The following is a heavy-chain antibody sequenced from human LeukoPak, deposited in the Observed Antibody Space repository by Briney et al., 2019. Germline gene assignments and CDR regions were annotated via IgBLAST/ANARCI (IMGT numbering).Heavy chain of an antibody. CDR3: ARDGGSYDFWSGYSNRHFQN. CDR2: IKQDGSEK. V-gene: IGHV3-7*01. D-gene: IGHD3-3*01. CDR1: GFTFSSYW. J-gene: IGHJ1*01. Sequence: PGGSLRLSCAASGFTFSSYWMSWVRQAPGKGLEWVANIKQDGSEKYYVDSVKGRFTISRDNAKNSLYLQMNSLRAEDTAVYYCARDGGSYDFWSGYSNRHFQNWGQGTLVTVSS.